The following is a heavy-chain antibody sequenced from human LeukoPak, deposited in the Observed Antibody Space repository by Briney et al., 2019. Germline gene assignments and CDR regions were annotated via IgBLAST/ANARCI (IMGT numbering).Heavy chain of an antibody. D-gene: IGHD2-2*01. V-gene: IGHV1-8*01. Sequence: ASVKVSCKASGYTFTSYDINWVRQAPGQGLEWMGWMNPNSGNTGYAQKFQGRVTMTRNTSISTAYMEMSSLRSEDTAVYYCARGRYCSSTSCYVFDYWGQGTLVTVSS. J-gene: IGHJ4*02. CDR2: MNPNSGNT. CDR3: ARGRYCSSTSCYVFDY. CDR1: GYTFTSYD.